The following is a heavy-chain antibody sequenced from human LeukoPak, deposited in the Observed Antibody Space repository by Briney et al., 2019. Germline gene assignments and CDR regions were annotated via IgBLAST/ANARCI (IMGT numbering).Heavy chain of an antibody. V-gene: IGHV3-73*01. Sequence: PGGSLRLSCVASGFTFSDSTMHWVRQASGKGLEWDGHIRSKASNYATTYAASVQGRFTISRDDSKNTAYLQINSLKTEDTAIYYCTRHERDCSGGRCSDYWGQGTPVTVSS. CDR1: GFTFSDST. CDR3: TRHERDCSGGRCSDY. CDR2: IRSKASNYAT. D-gene: IGHD2-15*01. J-gene: IGHJ4*02.